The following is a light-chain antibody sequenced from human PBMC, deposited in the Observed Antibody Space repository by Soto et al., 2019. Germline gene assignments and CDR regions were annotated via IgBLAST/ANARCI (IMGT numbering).Light chain of an antibody. CDR1: ASTIGRNY. J-gene: IGLJ1*01. V-gene: IGLV1-47*01. CDR2: RNS. CDR3: AAWDDNLSGLDG. Sequence: QSVLTQSPSASGTPGQRVTISCSGSASTIGRNYVYWYQQLPGTAPKLLIYRNSQRPSGVPDRFSGSKSGTSASLAISGLRSEDEADYYCAAWDDNLSGLDGFGAGTKVTVL.